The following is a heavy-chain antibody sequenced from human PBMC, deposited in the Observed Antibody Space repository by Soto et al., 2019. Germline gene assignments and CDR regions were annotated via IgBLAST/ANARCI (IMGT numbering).Heavy chain of an antibody. Sequence: QVQLVQSGAEEKKPGASVKVSCKASGYTFTSYAMHWVRQAPGQRLEWMGWINAGNGNTKYSQKFQGRVTITRDTSASTAYMELSSLRSEDTAVYYCARVSGWYPPFDYWGQGTLVTFSS. V-gene: IGHV1-3*05. J-gene: IGHJ4*02. CDR2: INAGNGNT. CDR1: GYTFTSYA. CDR3: ARVSGWYPPFDY. D-gene: IGHD6-19*01.